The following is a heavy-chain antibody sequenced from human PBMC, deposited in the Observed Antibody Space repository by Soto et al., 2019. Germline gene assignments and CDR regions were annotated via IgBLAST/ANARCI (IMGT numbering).Heavy chain of an antibody. CDR2: ISGSGGST. CDR1: RFTFSRYA. CDR3: AKDLVAMSKNYYYYYGMDV. V-gene: IGHV3-23*01. J-gene: IGHJ6*02. D-gene: IGHD5-12*01. Sequence: GSLRLSLEASRFTFSRYAMSWGGQSRLKWLECVSAISGSGGSTYYADSVKGRFTISRDNSKNTLYLQMNSLRAEDTAVYYCAKDLVAMSKNYYYYYGMDVWGQGTTVTVSS.